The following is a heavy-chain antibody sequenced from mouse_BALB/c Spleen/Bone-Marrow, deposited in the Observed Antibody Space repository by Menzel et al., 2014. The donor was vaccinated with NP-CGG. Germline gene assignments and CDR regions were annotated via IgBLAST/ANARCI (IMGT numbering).Heavy chain of an antibody. CDR2: IRNKANGYTT. CDR1: GFTFTAYY. CDR3: ARDLFCAMAS. Sequence: EVHLVESGGGLVQPGGSLRLSCATSGFTFTAYYMSRVRQPPGKALEWLGFIRNKANGYTTEYSPSVKGRLTISRDNSQSILYLQMNTLVPEDSATYYGARDLFCAMASRGQRSSVSGSS. J-gene: IGHJ4*01. V-gene: IGHV7-3*02.